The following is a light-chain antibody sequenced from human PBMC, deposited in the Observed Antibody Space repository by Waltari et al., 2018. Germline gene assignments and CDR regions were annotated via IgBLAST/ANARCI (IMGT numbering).Light chain of an antibody. J-gene: IGLJ2*01. CDR1: SSDVGGYNC. Sequence: QSALTQTAAVSGSPGQSITISCAGTSSDVGGYNCVSWYQQHPGKAPKLMIYDVSKRPSGVSNRFSGSNSGNSASLTISGLQAEDEADYYCSSYTSSSTSYVVFGGGTKLTVL. CDR2: DVS. V-gene: IGLV2-14*01. CDR3: SSYTSSSTSYVV.